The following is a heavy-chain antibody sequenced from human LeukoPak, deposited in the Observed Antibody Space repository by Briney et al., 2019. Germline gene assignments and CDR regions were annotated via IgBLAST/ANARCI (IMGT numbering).Heavy chain of an antibody. CDR3: ARDPSVPAANSWFDP. D-gene: IGHD2-2*01. CDR1: GFTFSSYA. CDR2: ISYDGSNK. Sequence: GGSLRLSCAASGFTFSSYAMHWVRQAPGKGLEWVAVISYDGSNKYYADSVKGRVTISRDNSKNTLYLQMNSLRAEDTAVYYCARDPSVPAANSWFDPWGQGTLVTVSS. J-gene: IGHJ5*02. V-gene: IGHV3-30-3*01.